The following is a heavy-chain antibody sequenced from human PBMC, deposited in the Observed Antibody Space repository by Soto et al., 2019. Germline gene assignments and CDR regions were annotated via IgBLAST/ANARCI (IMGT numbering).Heavy chain of an antibody. J-gene: IGHJ4*02. CDR1: GGSISSHY. Sequence: QVQLQESGPGLVRPSETLSLTCSVSGGSISSHYWNWIRQPPGKGLEWIGYIYDSGSTIYNPSLKSRVTITADTSKNQVSLRLSSVTAADTAVYFCARGRGTSGWEPGHWGQGTLVTVSS. CDR3: ARGRGTSGWEPGH. D-gene: IGHD6-19*01. V-gene: IGHV4-59*11. CDR2: IYDSGST.